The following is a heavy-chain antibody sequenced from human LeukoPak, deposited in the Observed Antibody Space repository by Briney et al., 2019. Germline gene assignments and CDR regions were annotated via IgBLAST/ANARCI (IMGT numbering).Heavy chain of an antibody. D-gene: IGHD1-1*01. V-gene: IGHV1-24*01. CDR1: GYTLTELS. J-gene: IGHJ6*02. CDR3: AVSMTTGGYYGMDV. Sequence: ASVKVSCKVSGYTLTELSLHWVRQAPGKGLEWMGRFDPEDGETIYARRFQGRVTMTEDTSTDTAYMELSSLRSEDTAVYFCAVSMTTGGYYGMDVWGQGTTVTVSS. CDR2: FDPEDGET.